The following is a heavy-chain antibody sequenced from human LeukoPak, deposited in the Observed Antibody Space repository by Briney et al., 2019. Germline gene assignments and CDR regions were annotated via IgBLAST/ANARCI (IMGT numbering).Heavy chain of an antibody. CDR2: IYYSGST. J-gene: IGHJ4*02. CDR3: ARSRYTFGGVIALFDY. CDR1: GGSISSYY. V-gene: IGHV4-59*01. D-gene: IGHD3-16*02. Sequence: SETLSLTCTVSGGSISSYYWSWLRQPPGKGLEGIGYIYYSGSTNYNPSLKRRVTISVDTSKNQFSLKLSSVTAAHTAVHYCARSRYTFGGVIALFDYWGQGTLVTVSS.